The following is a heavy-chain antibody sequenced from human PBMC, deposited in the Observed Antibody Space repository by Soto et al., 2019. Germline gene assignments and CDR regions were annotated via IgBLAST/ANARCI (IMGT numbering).Heavy chain of an antibody. CDR3: AKSYNRNIDD. CDR2: ISGNGDTT. CDR1: GFTFSRHP. D-gene: IGHD1-1*01. Sequence: GGSLRLSCASSGFTFSRHPMSWVRQAPGKGLEWVSGISGNGDTTYYAGSVKGRFTISRDNPRNTLYLQMNSLRGEDTAVHFCAKSYNRNIDDWGRGALVTVSS. V-gene: IGHV3-23*01. J-gene: IGHJ4*02.